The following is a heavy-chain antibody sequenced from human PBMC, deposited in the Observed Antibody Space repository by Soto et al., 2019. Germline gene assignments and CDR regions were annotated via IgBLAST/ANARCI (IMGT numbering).Heavy chain of an antibody. J-gene: IGHJ3*01. CDR1: GDSISRYV. V-gene: IGHV4-59*01. CDR2: MFHSGRT. D-gene: IGHD3-22*01. Sequence: PSATLSLTWTVSGDSISRYVWTWIRQPPGKALEWIGYMFHSGRTNYNPSLTSRVTMSADTSNNQFSLTLTSVTAADTAVYYCAKAVKYYDSTGYDAFAVWGQGIMVTVSS. CDR3: AKAVKYYDSTGYDAFAV.